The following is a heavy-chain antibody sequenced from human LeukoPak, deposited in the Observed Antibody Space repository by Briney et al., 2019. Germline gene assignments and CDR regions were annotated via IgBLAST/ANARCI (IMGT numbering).Heavy chain of an antibody. V-gene: IGHV3-23*01. J-gene: IGHJ4*02. CDR3: ARVEYSSNWFIDY. Sequence: GGSLRLSCAASGFTFSSYAMNWVRQAPGKGLEWVSAISGGGGTTYYADSVKGRFTISRDNAKNTLYLQMNSLRAEDTALYYCARVEYSSNWFIDYWGQGTLVTVSS. CDR1: GFTFSSYA. CDR2: ISGGGGTT. D-gene: IGHD6-13*01.